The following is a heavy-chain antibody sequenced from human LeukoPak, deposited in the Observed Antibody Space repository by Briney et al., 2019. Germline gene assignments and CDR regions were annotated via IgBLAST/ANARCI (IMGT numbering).Heavy chain of an antibody. CDR1: GYTFTSYA. J-gene: IGHJ6*02. CDR2: INAGNGNT. D-gene: IGHD2-2*01. V-gene: IGHV1-3*01. Sequence: ASVKVSCKASGYTFTSYAMHWVRQAPGQRLEWMGWINAGNGNTKYSQKFQGRVTITRDTSASTAYMELSSLRSEDTAVYYCARGYCSSTSCYRAYYYGMDVWGQGTTVTVSS. CDR3: ARGYCSSTSCYRAYYYGMDV.